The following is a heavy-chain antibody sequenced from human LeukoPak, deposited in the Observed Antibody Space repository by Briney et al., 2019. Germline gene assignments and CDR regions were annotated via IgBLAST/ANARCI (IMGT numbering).Heavy chain of an antibody. D-gene: IGHD5-12*01. Sequence: SETLSLTCTVSGDSISSYYWSWIRQPPGKGLEWIGSFYYGGSTFYNPSLRSRVTISLDRSKSQFSLKLRSVTGADTAVYYCARYHNGYDDYWGQGTLVTVSS. CDR1: GDSISSYY. CDR2: FYYGGST. CDR3: ARYHNGYDDY. V-gene: IGHV4-59*04. J-gene: IGHJ4*02.